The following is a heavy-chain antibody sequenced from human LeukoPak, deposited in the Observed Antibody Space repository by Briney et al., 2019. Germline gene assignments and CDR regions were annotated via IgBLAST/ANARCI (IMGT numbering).Heavy chain of an antibody. Sequence: SETLSLPCTVSGGYVSSGSYYWSWMRQPPGKGLEWIGYIYYSGSTNYNPSLKSRVTISVDTSKNQFSLKLSSVTAADTAVFYCARVTSDYDVFEIWGQGTMVTVSS. J-gene: IGHJ3*02. D-gene: IGHD3-3*01. CDR2: IYYSGST. V-gene: IGHV4-61*01. CDR3: ARVTSDYDVFEI. CDR1: GGYVSSGSYY.